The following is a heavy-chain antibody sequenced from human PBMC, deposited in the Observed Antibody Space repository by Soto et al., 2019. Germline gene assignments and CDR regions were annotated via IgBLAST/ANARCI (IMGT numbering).Heavy chain of an antibody. CDR2: ISWNGGII. Sequence: EVQLVESGGGLVQPGRSLRVSCAASGFTFDDYAIHWVRQAPGKGLEWVSGISWNGGIIGYADSVKGRFTISRDNAKNSLYLQMNSVRAEDTGLYYCVKATVFGVVRYYFDYWGQGTLVTVSS. J-gene: IGHJ4*02. V-gene: IGHV3-9*01. D-gene: IGHD3-3*01. CDR1: GFTFDDYA. CDR3: VKATVFGVVRYYFDY.